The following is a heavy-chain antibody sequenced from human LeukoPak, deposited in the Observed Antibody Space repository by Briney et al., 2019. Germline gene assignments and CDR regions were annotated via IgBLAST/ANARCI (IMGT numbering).Heavy chain of an antibody. CDR2: ISYDGSNK. CDR3: ARERGSGYHFDY. D-gene: IGHD3-22*01. V-gene: IGHV3-30*04. CDR1: EFTFSSYA. Sequence: HPGGSLRLSCAASEFTFSSYAMHWVRQAPGKGLEWVAVISYDGSNKYYADSVKGRFTISRDNSKNTLYLQMNSLRAEDTAVYYCARERGSGYHFDYWGQGTLVTVSS. J-gene: IGHJ4*02.